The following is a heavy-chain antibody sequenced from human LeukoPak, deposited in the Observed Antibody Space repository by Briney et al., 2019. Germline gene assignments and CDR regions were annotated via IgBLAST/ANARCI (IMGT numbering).Heavy chain of an antibody. CDR1: GGSISSYY. V-gene: IGHV4-59*08. J-gene: IGHJ2*01. D-gene: IGHD1-26*01. CDR2: IYYSGST. Sequence: SETLSLTCTVSGGSISSYYWSWIRQPPGKGLEWIGYIYYSGSTNYNPSLKSRVTISVDASKNHFSLKLSSVTAADTAVYYCARPASSGSYWYFDLWGRGTLVTVSS. CDR3: ARPASSGSYWYFDL.